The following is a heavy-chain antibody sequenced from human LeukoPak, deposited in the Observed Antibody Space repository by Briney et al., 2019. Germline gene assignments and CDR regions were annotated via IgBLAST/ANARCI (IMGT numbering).Heavy chain of an antibody. CDR2: ISGSGGST. D-gene: IGHD2-2*01. J-gene: IGHJ4*02. CDR1: GFTFSSYA. CDR3: AKDFHPGEVPAAIFDY. Sequence: GGSLRLSCAASGFTFSSYAMSWVRQAPGKGLEWVSAISGSGGSTYYADSVKGRFTISRDNSKNTLYLQMNSLRAEDTAVYYCAKDFHPGEVPAAIFDYWGQGTLVTVSS. V-gene: IGHV3-23*01.